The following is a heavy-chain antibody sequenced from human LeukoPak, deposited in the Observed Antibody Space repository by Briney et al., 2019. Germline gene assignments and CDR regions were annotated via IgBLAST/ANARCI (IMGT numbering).Heavy chain of an antibody. CDR2: IKQDGSEK. CDR1: GFTFSSYW. CDR3: ARGIAVARGAYYYYGMDV. J-gene: IGHJ6*02. V-gene: IGHV3-7*04. Sequence: PGGSLRLSCAASGFTFSSYWMSWVRQAPGKGLEWVANIKQDGSEKYYVDSVKGRFTISRDNAKNSLYLQMNSLRAEDTAVYYCARGIAVARGAYYYYGMDVWGQGTTVTVSS. D-gene: IGHD6-19*01.